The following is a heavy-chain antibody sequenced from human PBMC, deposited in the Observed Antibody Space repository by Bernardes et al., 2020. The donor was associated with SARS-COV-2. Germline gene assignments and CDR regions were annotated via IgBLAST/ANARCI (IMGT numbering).Heavy chain of an antibody. CDR2: IYSTGSS. D-gene: IGHD2-21*01. J-gene: IGHJ6*02. V-gene: IGHV4-39*02. CDR3: AGSSCGIDCYIGGLRSWEYGMDV. CDR1: GGSISRSNYY. Sequence: TLSPTRTDSGGSISRSNYYWGWLRQPPGKGLEWIGSIYSTGSSYSNPSLQSRVRASVHTSKNHFSLRLSFATAADTAVYYCAGSSCGIDCYIGGLRSWEYGMDVWGQGTTVTVSS.